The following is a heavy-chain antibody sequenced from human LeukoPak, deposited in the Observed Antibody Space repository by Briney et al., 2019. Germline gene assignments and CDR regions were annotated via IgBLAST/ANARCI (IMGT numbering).Heavy chain of an antibody. D-gene: IGHD3-10*01. CDR2: INPSTGGT. CDR3: ASQTNNGEFGDY. V-gene: IGHV1-2*06. Sequence: RASVKVSCKASGYTFTAYYMHWVRQAPGQGLEWMGRINPSTGGTNYAQKFQGRVTITRDTSASTAYMELSSLRFEDTAVYYCASQTNNGEFGDYWGQGTLVPVSS. CDR1: GYTFTAYY. J-gene: IGHJ4*02.